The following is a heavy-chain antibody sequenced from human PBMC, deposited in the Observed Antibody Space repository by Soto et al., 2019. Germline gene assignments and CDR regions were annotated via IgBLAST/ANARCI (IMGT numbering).Heavy chain of an antibody. V-gene: IGHV3-23*01. D-gene: IGHD3-10*01. CDR3: AKVTGDLFLILWFGELSFDY. J-gene: IGHJ4*02. CDR2: ISGSGGST. CDR1: GFTFSSYA. Sequence: GGSLRLSCAASGFTFSSYAMSWVRQAPGKGLEWVSAISGSGGSTYYADSVKGRFTISRDNSKNTLYLQMNSLRAEDTAVYYCAKVTGDLFLILWFGELSFDYWGQGTLVTVSS.